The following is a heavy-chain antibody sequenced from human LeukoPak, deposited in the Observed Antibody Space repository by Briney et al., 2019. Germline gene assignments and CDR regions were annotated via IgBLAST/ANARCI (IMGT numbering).Heavy chain of an antibody. J-gene: IGHJ4*02. Sequence: ASVTVSCKASGYTFTGYYIHWVRQAPGQGLEWMAWINPNSGGTNYAQKFQGRVTVTSDTSISTAYMEVSSLRYDDTAVYYCARGETFSTSWSQSWGQGTLVTVSS. CDR3: ARGETFSTSWSQS. V-gene: IGHV1-2*02. CDR2: INPNSGGT. D-gene: IGHD6-13*01. CDR1: GYTFTGYY.